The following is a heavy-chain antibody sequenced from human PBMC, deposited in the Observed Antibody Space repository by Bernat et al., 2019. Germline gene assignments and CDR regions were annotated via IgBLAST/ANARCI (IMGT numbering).Heavy chain of an antibody. CDR3: ARLGSRWSLDY. V-gene: IGHV3-33*01. J-gene: IGHJ4*02. Sequence: QVQVVESGGGVVQPGRSLRLSCVASGFTFSSYGMHWVRQAPGKGLEWVAVIWYDGSNKYYGDSVKGRFTISRDNSKNTVYLQMNSLRAEDTAVYYCARLGSRWSLDYWGQGTLVTVSS. CDR2: IWYDGSNK. D-gene: IGHD6-19*01. CDR1: GFTFSSYG.